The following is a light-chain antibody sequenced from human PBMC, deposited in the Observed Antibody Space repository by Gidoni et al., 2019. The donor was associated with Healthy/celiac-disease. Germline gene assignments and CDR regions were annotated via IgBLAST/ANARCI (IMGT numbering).Light chain of an antibody. V-gene: IGLV3-25*02. CDR2: KDS. J-gene: IGLJ2*01. CDR3: QSADSSVV. Sequence: SYELTQPPSVSVSPGQTARITCSGDALPKTYAYWYQQKPGQAPVLVIYKDSERPSGIPERFSCSSSGTTVTLTISGVQAEDEADYYCQSADSSVVFGGGTKLTVL. CDR1: ALPKTY.